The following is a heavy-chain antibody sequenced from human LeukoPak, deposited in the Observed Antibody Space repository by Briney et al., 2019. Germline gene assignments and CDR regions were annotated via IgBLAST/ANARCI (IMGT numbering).Heavy chain of an antibody. CDR2: IRYDGSNE. J-gene: IGHJ4*02. CDR3: ARAYCSGGSCYPFDY. CDR1: GFTFSSYG. Sequence: PGGSLRLSCAASGFTFSSYGMHWVRQAPGKGLEWVAFIRYDGSNEYYADSVKGRFTISRDNAKNSLYLQMNSLRAEGTAVYYCARAYCSGGSCYPFDYWGQGTLVTVSS. V-gene: IGHV3-30*02. D-gene: IGHD2-15*01.